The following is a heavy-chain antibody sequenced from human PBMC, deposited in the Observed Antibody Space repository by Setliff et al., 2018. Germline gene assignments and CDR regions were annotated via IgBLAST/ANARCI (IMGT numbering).Heavy chain of an antibody. D-gene: IGHD6-19*01. V-gene: IGHV1-18*01. Sequence: GASVKVSCKDSGYTFSTYGISWVRQAPGQGLEWMGWISAYNGNTNYAQKLQGRVTMTTDTSTSTAYMELRSLRSDDTAVYYCARANDYSSGWYFYYYGMDVWGQGTTVTVSS. J-gene: IGHJ6*02. CDR1: GYTFSTYG. CDR2: ISAYNGNT. CDR3: ARANDYSSGWYFYYYGMDV.